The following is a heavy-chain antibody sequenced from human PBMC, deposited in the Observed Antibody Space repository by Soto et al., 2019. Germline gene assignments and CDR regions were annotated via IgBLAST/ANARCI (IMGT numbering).Heavy chain of an antibody. V-gene: IGHV1-8*01. J-gene: IGHJ5*02. CDR3: AKGIAARRWGWLDP. CDR2: MNPNSGNT. D-gene: IGHD6-6*01. CDR1: GYTFTSYD. Sequence: QVQLVQSGAEVKKPGASVKVSCKASGYTFTSYDINWVRQATGQGLEWMGWMNPNSGNTGYAQKFQGRVTMTRNTSISTGYMELSSLRSEDTAVSYCAKGIAARRWGWLDPWGQGTLVTVSS.